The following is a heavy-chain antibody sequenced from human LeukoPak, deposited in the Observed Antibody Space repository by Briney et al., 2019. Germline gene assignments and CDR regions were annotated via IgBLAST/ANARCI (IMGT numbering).Heavy chain of an antibody. CDR1: GFTCSSYS. V-gene: IGHV3-21*01. J-gene: IGHJ3*02. CDR3: ASPHEYSSSWDAFDI. CDR2: ISSSSSYI. D-gene: IGHD6-13*01. Sequence: GGSLRLXCAASGFTCSSYSMNWVRLAPGKGLEWVSSISSSSSYIYYADSVKGRFTISRDNAKNSLYLQMNSLRAEDTAVYYCASPHEYSSSWDAFDIWGQGTMVTVSS.